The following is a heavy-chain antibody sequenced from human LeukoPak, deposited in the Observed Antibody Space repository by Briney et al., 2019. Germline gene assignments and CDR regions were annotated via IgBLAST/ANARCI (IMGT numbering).Heavy chain of an antibody. CDR1: GGSISSYY. V-gene: IGHV4-59*01. Sequence: SETLSLTCTVSGGSISSYYWSWIRQPPGKGLEWIEYIYYSGSTNYNPSLKSRVTISVDTSKNQFSLKLSSVTAADTAVYYCAREAGYCSGGSCYRYNWFDPWGQGTLVTVSS. J-gene: IGHJ5*02. D-gene: IGHD2-15*01. CDR2: IYYSGST. CDR3: AREAGYCSGGSCYRYNWFDP.